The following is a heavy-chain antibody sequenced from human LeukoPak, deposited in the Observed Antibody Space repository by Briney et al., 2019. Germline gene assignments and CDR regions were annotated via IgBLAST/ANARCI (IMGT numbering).Heavy chain of an antibody. CDR3: PRHFLECSRASCLNWFDP. CDR1: GDSITTNKHY. CDR2: IYDSGST. Sequence: AETLSLTCSVSGDSITTNKHYWAWIRQPPGKGLEWIGYIYDSGSTNYNPALKSRLSISVDTSKSEFSLKFSSVTAAATAVYYCPRHFLECSRASCLNWFDPWGQGTLVTVSS. J-gene: IGHJ5*02. D-gene: IGHD2-2*01. V-gene: IGHV4-61*05.